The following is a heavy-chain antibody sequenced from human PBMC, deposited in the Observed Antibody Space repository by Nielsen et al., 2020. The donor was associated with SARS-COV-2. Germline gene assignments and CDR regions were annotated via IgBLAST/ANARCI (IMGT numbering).Heavy chain of an antibody. J-gene: IGHJ6*02. CDR2: ISGSGGST. CDR1: GFTFSSYA. D-gene: IGHD6-13*01. Sequence: GESLKISCAASGFTFSSYAMSWVRQAPGKGLEWVSAISGSGGSTYYADSVKGRFTISGDNSKNTLYLQMNSLRAEDTAVYYCAKDKASSWYEYYYYYGMDVWGQGTTVTVSS. V-gene: IGHV3-23*01. CDR3: AKDKASSWYEYYYYYGMDV.